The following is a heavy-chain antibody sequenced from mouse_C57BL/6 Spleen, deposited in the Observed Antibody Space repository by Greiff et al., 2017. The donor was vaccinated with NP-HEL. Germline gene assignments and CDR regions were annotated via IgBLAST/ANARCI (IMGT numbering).Heavy chain of an antibody. Sequence: QVQLQQPGAELVMPGASVKLSCKASGYTFTSYWMHWVKQRPGQGLEWIGEIDPSDSYTNYNQKFKGKSTLTVDKSSSTAYMQLSSLTSEDSAVYYYARPLYYYGSGGSWFAYWGQGTLVTVSA. CDR2: IDPSDSYT. J-gene: IGHJ3*01. CDR1: GYTFTSYW. CDR3: ARPLYYYGSGGSWFAY. V-gene: IGHV1-69*01. D-gene: IGHD1-1*01.